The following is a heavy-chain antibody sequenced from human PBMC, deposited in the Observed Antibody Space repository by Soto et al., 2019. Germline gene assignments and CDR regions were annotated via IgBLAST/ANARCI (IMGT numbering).Heavy chain of an antibody. J-gene: IGHJ4*02. D-gene: IGHD3-22*01. CDR1: GFTFSNYW. CDR3: ARDNSVIVVACPLLDN. V-gene: IGHV3-7*05. CDR2: IKQDGGEE. Sequence: GGSLRLSCAASGFTFSNYWMSWVRQAPGKGLEWVANIKQDGGEEDYVDSVKGRFTISRDNAKNSLYLQMNSLRAEDSAVYYCARDNSVIVVACPLLDNWGQGTLVTSPQ.